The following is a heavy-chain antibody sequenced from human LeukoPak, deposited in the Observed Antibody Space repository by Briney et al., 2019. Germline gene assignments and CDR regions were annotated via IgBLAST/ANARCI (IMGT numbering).Heavy chain of an antibody. CDR3: ARVQSAYWGGDCYSRSTKAFDI. CDR1: GFTFSSYA. D-gene: IGHD2-21*02. J-gene: IGHJ3*02. CDR2: ISYDRNNK. V-gene: IGHV3-30-3*01. Sequence: GGSLRLSCAASGFTFSSYAMHWVRQAPGKGLEWVTVISYDRNNKYYAASVKGRFTISRDNSKNMLYLQTNSLRTEDTAVYYCARVQSAYWGGDCYSRSTKAFDIWGQGTMVSVSS.